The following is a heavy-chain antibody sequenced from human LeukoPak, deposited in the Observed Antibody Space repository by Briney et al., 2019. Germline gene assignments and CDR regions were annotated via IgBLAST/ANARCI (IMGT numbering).Heavy chain of an antibody. CDR1: GFTVSSNY. V-gene: IGHV3-53*01. D-gene: IGHD5-24*01. CDR2: IYSAGST. CDR3: ARGLVEMATIYFDY. J-gene: IGHJ4*02. Sequence: GGSLRLSCAASGFTVSSNYMSWVRQAPGKGLEWVSVIYSAGSTYYADSVKGRFTISRDNSKNTLYLQMNSLRAEDTAVYYCARGLVEMATIYFDYWGQGTLVTVSS.